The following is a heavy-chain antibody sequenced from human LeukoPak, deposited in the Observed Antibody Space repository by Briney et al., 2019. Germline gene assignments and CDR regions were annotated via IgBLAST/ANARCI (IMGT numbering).Heavy chain of an antibody. D-gene: IGHD2-2*01. CDR1: GFTFSDYA. CDR2: LSASGEST. Sequence: GGSLRLSCAASGFTFSDYAMSWVRQAPGKGLEWVSGLSASGESTYYADSVKGRFTISRDNSRNTPYVQMNSLRAEDTALYYCAKDMKSFSSDAFDMWGQGTMVTVST. V-gene: IGHV3-23*01. CDR3: AKDMKSFSSDAFDM. J-gene: IGHJ3*02.